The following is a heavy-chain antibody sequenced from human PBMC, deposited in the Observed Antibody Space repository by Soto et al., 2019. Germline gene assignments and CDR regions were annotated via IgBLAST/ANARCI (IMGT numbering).Heavy chain of an antibody. D-gene: IGHD2-21*01. J-gene: IGHJ6*04. CDR1: GFTFTSYW. CDR3: GREIASRL. V-gene: IGHV3-7*01. Sequence: EVQVVESGGGLVQPGGSLRLSCAASGFTFTSYWMTWVRQAPGRGLEWVANINKDGSEKSYVDYVKGRFTISRDNAKSSLYLQMNSLRADDTAVYYCGREIASRLWGKGTTVIVSS. CDR2: INKDGSEK.